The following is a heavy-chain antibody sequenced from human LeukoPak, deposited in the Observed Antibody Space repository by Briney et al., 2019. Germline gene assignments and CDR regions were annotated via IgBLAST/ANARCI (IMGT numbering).Heavy chain of an antibody. CDR1: GGSISSYY. J-gene: IGHJ4*02. Sequence: PSETLSLTCTVSGGSISSYYWSWIRQPPGKGLEWIGYIYYSGSTNYNPSLKSRVTISVDTSKNQFSLKLSSVTAADTAVYYCAGGYYSRTLDYWGQGTLVTVSS. CDR3: AGGYYSRTLDY. V-gene: IGHV4-59*01. CDR2: IYYSGST. D-gene: IGHD3-22*01.